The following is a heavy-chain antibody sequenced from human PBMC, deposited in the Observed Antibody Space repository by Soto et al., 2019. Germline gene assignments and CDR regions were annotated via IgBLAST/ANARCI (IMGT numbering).Heavy chain of an antibody. CDR1: GGTFSSYT. Sequence: QVQLVQSGAEVKKPGSSVKVSCKASGGTFSSYTISWVRQAPGQGLEWMGRIIPILGIANYAQKFQGRVTITADKSTSTAYMALSSLRSEDTAVYYCARDQGYCSGGSGEWYFDLWGRGTLVTVSS. D-gene: IGHD2-15*01. V-gene: IGHV1-69*08. J-gene: IGHJ2*01. CDR3: ARDQGYCSGGSGEWYFDL. CDR2: IIPILGIA.